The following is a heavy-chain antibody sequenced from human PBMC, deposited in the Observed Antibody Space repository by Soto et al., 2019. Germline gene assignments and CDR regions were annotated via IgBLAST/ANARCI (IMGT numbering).Heavy chain of an antibody. V-gene: IGHV1-2*02. Sequence: VQLVQSGAEVKKPGASVKVSCKASGYTFNSYYIHWVRQAPGQGLEWMGWINPNSDVTGYAQSFQGRVTMTRDMSMTTAYMDLTRLRSDDTAFYYCVRVGLNRKYDFDLWGQGTLITVSS. CDR1: GYTFNSYY. CDR3: VRVGLNRKYDFDL. CDR2: INPNSDVT. D-gene: IGHD2-2*01. J-gene: IGHJ4*02.